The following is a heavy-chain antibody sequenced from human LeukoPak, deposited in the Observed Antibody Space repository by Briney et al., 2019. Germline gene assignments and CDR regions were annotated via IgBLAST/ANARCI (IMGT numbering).Heavy chain of an antibody. Sequence: GGSLRLSCAASGSTLSSYSMNCVRQAPGKGRGWVSSISSSSSYIYYADSVKGRFTISRDNAKNSLYLQMNSLRAEDTAVYYCARETEPLYYYDSSGYYDYWGQGTLVTVSS. CDR2: ISSSSSYI. CDR1: GSTLSSYS. J-gene: IGHJ4*02. CDR3: ARETEPLYYYDSSGYYDY. V-gene: IGHV3-21*01. D-gene: IGHD3-22*01.